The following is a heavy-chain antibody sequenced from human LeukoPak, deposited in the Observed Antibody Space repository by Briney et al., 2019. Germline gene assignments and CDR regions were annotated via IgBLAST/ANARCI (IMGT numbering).Heavy chain of an antibody. CDR1: GFTFSSSA. V-gene: IGHV3-23*01. Sequence: TGGSLRLSCAASGFTFSSSAMSWVRQVPGKGLEWVSGISASGGSTYYADSVRGRFTISRDNAKNSLYLQMNSLRAEDTAVYYCARGTSLDYWGQGTLVTVSS. J-gene: IGHJ4*02. CDR2: ISASGGST. CDR3: ARGTSLDY. D-gene: IGHD3/OR15-3a*01.